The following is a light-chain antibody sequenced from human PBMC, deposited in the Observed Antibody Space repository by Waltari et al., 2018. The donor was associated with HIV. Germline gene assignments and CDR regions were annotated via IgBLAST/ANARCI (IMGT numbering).Light chain of an antibody. CDR3: QKYNNWPPST. CDR2: GAS. V-gene: IGKV3-15*01. Sequence: EIVMTQSPATLSVSPGERATLSYRARQSVRRSLAWYLPKPSQAPRLLIHGASTRATGIPDRCSGSGSGTDFTLTISSLQSEDFAVYYCQKYNNWPPSTFGQGKRLEIK. CDR1: QSVRRS. J-gene: IGKJ5*01.